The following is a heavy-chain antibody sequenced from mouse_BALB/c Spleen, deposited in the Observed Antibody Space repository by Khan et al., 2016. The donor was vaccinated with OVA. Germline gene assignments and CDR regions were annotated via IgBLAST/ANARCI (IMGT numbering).Heavy chain of an antibody. D-gene: IGHD1-1*01. CDR2: IDPSDSYT. CDR3: ARSYFYGSSTWFGY. V-gene: IGHV1-69*02. Sequence: QVQLQQPGAELVKPGASVKLSCKASGYTFTTYWMHWVKRRPGQGLEWIGEIDPSDSYTNYNQEFKGKATLTVDKSSSTAYMQLSSLNSEDSAVYYCARSYFYGSSTWFGYWGQGTLVTVSA. J-gene: IGHJ3*01. CDR1: GYTFTTYW.